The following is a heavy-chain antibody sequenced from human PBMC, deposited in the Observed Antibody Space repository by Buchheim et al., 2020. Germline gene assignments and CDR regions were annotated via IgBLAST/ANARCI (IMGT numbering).Heavy chain of an antibody. CDR1: GFTFSSYS. J-gene: IGHJ6*02. D-gene: IGHD2-15*01. CDR3: ARGLGYCSGGSCYSGYYYGMDV. CDR2: ISSSSSTI. Sequence: EVQLVESGGGLVQPGGSLRLSCAASGFTFSSYSMNWVRQAPGKGLEWVSYISSSSSTIYYADSVKGRFTISRDNAKNSLYLQMNSLRAEDTAVYYCARGLGYCSGGSCYSGYYYGMDVWGQGNT. V-gene: IGHV3-48*01.